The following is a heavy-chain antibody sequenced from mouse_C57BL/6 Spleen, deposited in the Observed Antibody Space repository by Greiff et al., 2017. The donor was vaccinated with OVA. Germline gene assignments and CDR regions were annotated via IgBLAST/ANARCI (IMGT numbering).Heavy chain of an antibody. CDR1: GFNIKDYY. CDR3: ARAAQAAWFAY. V-gene: IGHV14-2*01. Sequence: VQLQQSGAELVKPGASVKLSCTASGFNIKDYYMHWVKQRTEQGLEWIGRIDPEDGETTYAPNFQGKATITADTSSNTAYLQLSRLTSEDTAGYYCARAAQAAWFAYWGQGTLVTVSA. J-gene: IGHJ3*01. CDR2: IDPEDGET. D-gene: IGHD3-2*02.